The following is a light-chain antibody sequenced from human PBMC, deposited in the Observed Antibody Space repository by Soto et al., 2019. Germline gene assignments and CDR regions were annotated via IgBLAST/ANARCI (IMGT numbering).Light chain of an antibody. Sequence: QSALTQPASVSGSPGQSITISCTGTTSDLGHYNYVSWYQKHPGTAPRLMIYEVTNRPSGVSDRFSGSKSGNTASLTISGLQTEDEADYYCSSYTSIITVVFGGGTKLTVL. J-gene: IGLJ2*01. CDR2: EVT. CDR3: SSYTSIITVV. CDR1: TSDLGHYNY. V-gene: IGLV2-14*01.